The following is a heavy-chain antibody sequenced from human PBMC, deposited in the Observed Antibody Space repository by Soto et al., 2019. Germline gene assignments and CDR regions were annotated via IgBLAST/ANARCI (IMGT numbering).Heavy chain of an antibody. CDR2: IIPIFGTA. Sequence: SVKVSCKASGGTFSSYAISWVRQAPGQGLEWMGGIIPIFGTANYAQKFQGRVTITADESTSTAYMELSSLRSEDTAVYYCARALEWLFSKRYYYGMDVWGQGNTVTASS. D-gene: IGHD3-3*01. V-gene: IGHV1-69*13. J-gene: IGHJ6*02. CDR1: GGTFSSYA. CDR3: ARALEWLFSKRYYYGMDV.